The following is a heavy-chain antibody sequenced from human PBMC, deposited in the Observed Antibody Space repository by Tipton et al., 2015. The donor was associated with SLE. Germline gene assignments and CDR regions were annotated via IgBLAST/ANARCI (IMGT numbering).Heavy chain of an antibody. J-gene: IGHJ5*02. CDR2: IYYSGST. Sequence: TLSLTCTVSGGSISSYYWSWIRQPPGKGLEWIGYIYYSGSTNYNPSLKSRVTISVDTSKNQFSLKLSSVTAADTAVYYCARGKRGVYGGKGYNWFGPWGQGTLVTVSS. D-gene: IGHD4-23*01. CDR3: ARGKRGVYGGKGYNWFGP. V-gene: IGHV4-59*01. CDR1: GGSISSYY.